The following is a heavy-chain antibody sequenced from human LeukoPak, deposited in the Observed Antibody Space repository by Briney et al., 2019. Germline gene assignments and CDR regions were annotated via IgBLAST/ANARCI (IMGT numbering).Heavy chain of an antibody. CDR3: ARVRIGQQLDKYYYYAMDV. J-gene: IGHJ6*02. V-gene: IGHV1-2*02. D-gene: IGHD6-13*01. Sequence: ASVKVSCKASGYTFTDYYMHWVRQAPGQGLEWMGWINPNRGGTNYAQKFQGRVTMTTDTSISTAYMEVSRLRSDDTAVYYCARVRIGQQLDKYYYYAMDVWGQGTTVTVSS. CDR2: INPNRGGT. CDR1: GYTFTDYY.